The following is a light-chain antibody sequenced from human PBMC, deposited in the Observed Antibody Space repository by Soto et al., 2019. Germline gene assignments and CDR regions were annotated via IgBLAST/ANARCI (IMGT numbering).Light chain of an antibody. V-gene: IGKV3-20*01. CDR1: QSVSSSH. CDR3: QHFGTSAWT. CDR2: GAS. J-gene: IGKJ1*01. Sequence: EIVLTQSPGTLSLSPGERATLSCRASQSVSSSHLACYYQKPGQAPRLLLYGASSRATGIPDRFSGSGSGTDFTLTISRLEPEDFAVYYCQHFGTSAWTFGRGTKVEIK.